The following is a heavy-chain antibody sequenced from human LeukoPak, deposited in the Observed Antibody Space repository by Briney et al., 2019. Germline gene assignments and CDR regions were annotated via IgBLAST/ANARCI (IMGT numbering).Heavy chain of an antibody. Sequence: SQTLSLTCTVSGYSINNYYWSWIRQPPGKGLEWIGYVSYSGTPVYNPSLKSRVTISLDTSRNQFSLQLSSVTAADTAEYYCVRQKWDRLTYYYYGMDVWGQGTTVTVSS. D-gene: IGHD1-26*01. CDR3: VRQKWDRLTYYYYGMDV. CDR2: VSYSGTP. V-gene: IGHV4-59*08. J-gene: IGHJ6*02. CDR1: GYSINNYY.